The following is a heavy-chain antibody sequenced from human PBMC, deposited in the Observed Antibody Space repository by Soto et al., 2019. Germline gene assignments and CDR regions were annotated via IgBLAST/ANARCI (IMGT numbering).Heavy chain of an antibody. CDR1: GGSISSGDYY. Sequence: QVQLQESGPGLVKPSQTLSLTCTVSGGSISSGDYYWSWIRQPPGKGLEWIGYIYYSGSTYYNPSLKSRVTISVDTSKNQFSLKLSSVTAADTAVYYCARDAPRQLVSGYYGMDVWGQGTTVPVSS. V-gene: IGHV4-30-4*01. J-gene: IGHJ6*02. D-gene: IGHD6-6*01. CDR2: IYYSGST. CDR3: ARDAPRQLVSGYYGMDV.